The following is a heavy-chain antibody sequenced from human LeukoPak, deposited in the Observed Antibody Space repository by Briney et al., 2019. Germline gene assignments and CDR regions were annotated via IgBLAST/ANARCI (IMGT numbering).Heavy chain of an antibody. D-gene: IGHD2-2*01. Sequence: GGSLRLSCAASGFTFSSYSMTWVRQAPGKGLEWVSSISSSSSYIYYADSVKGRFTISRDNAKNSLYLQMNSLGAEDTAVYYCARDSSSTSCYACGMDVWGQGTTVTVSS. CDR1: GFTFSSYS. V-gene: IGHV3-21*01. J-gene: IGHJ6*02. CDR2: ISSSSSYI. CDR3: ARDSSSTSCYACGMDV.